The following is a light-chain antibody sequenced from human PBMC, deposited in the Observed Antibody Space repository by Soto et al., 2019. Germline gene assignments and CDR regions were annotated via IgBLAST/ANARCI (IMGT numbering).Light chain of an antibody. CDR2: HAY. Sequence: DIQMTPSPSTLAASVGARVTITCRASQSISSWLAWYQQKPGKAPKLLIYHAYSLESGVPSRFSGSESGTEFTLTINSLQPDDFATYYCQQYNSYPWTFGQGTKVDIK. CDR3: QQYNSYPWT. J-gene: IGKJ1*01. CDR1: QSISSW. V-gene: IGKV1-5*01.